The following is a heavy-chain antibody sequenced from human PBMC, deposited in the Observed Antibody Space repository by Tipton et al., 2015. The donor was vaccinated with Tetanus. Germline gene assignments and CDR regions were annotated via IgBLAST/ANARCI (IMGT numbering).Heavy chain of an antibody. CDR3: ARSKGGTREYYAIKY. D-gene: IGHD3-3*01. Sequence: QVQLVQSGAEVKKPGASVKVSCKASRYTFTAYYMQWVRQAPGQGLEWMGWINPNSGGTNYALKFQGRVTMTRDTSITTAYMELSNLRSDDTAVYYCARSKGGTREYYAIKYWGQGTLVTVSS. CDR2: INPNSGGT. V-gene: IGHV1-2*02. CDR1: RYTFTAYY. J-gene: IGHJ4*02.